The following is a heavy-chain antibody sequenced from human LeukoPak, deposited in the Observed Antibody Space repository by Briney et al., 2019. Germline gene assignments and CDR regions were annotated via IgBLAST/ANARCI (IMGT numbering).Heavy chain of an antibody. CDR2: FDPEDGET. CDR3: ARAAATVTTNAFNI. J-gene: IGHJ3*02. D-gene: IGHD4-17*01. V-gene: IGHV1-24*01. Sequence: ASVKVSCKVSGYTLTELSIHWVRQAPGKGLEWMGGFDPEDGETIYAQQFQGRVTMTEDTSTDTAYMELSSLRSEDTAVYYCARAAATVTTNAFNIWGQGTMVTVSS. CDR1: GYTLTELS.